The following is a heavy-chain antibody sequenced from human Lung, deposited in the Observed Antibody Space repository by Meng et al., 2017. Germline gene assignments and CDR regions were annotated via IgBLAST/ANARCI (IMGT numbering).Heavy chain of an antibody. Sequence: QVELEGSGPGLAKTSKTLYIACMCSGGSNRSSNYYWSGIREPPGKGLEWSGHIYHSGSTYYNPSLKGRITISVDTSKNQFSLKLSSVTAADTAVYYCARGQKGYFDLWGRGTLVTVSS. V-gene: IGHV4-30-4*01. CDR1: GGSNRSSNYY. CDR3: ARGQKGYFDL. CDR2: IYHSGST. J-gene: IGHJ2*01.